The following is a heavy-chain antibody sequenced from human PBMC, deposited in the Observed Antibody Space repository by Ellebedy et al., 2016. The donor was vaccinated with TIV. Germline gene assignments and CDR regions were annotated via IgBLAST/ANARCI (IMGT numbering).Heavy chain of an antibody. CDR3: ARQGYRGPNYSYYMDV. J-gene: IGHJ6*03. D-gene: IGHD1-1*01. V-gene: IGHV4-61*02. CDR2: IYTSGST. Sequence: SETLSLTXTVSGGSISSGSYYWSWIRQPAGKGLEWIGRIYTSGSTNYNPSLKSRVTISVDTSKNQFSLKLSSVTAADTAVYYCARQGYRGPNYSYYMDVWGKGTTVTVSS. CDR1: GGSISSGSYY.